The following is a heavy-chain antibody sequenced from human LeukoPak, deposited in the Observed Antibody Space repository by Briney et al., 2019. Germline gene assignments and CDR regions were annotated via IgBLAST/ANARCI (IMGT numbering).Heavy chain of an antibody. CDR3: ARHRGYYDSPNWFDP. J-gene: IGHJ5*02. D-gene: IGHD3-22*01. V-gene: IGHV4-34*01. CDR2: INNSGST. CDR1: GGSFSGYY. Sequence: SETLSLTCVVSGGSFSGYYWSWIRQPPGKGLEWIGEINNSGSTNYNPSLKSRVTISVDTSKNQFSLKLSSVTAADTAVYYCARHRGYYDSPNWFDPWGQGTLVTVSS.